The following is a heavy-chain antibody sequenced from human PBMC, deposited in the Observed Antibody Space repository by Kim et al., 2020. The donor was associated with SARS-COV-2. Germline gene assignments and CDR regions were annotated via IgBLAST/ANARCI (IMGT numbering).Heavy chain of an antibody. Sequence: GGSLRLSCVASGFTFSDHYMDWVRQAPGKGLEWVGRSRNKANSYIIEYAASVKGRFTISRDDSKNSLYMQMDSLKTGDTAVYYCARVGFYAIDYWGQGTLVTVSS. CDR3: ARVGFYAIDY. CDR1: GFTFSDHY. CDR2: SRNKANSYII. J-gene: IGHJ4*02. V-gene: IGHV3-72*01. D-gene: IGHD3-16*01.